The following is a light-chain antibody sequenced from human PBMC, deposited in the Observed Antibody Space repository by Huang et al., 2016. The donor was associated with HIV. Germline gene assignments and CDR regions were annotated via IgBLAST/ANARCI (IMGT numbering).Light chain of an antibody. Sequence: DIQMTQSPSSLSASVGDRVTLTCRTSQDIGSHLNWYQQRPGRAPKLLIYVSSTLQSGVPSRFSGGGSGTDFTLTISNLQPEDFATYYCQHSYVSLGYTVGQGTKLEI. V-gene: IGKV1-39*01. J-gene: IGKJ2*01. CDR2: VSS. CDR3: QHSYVSLGYT. CDR1: QDIGSH.